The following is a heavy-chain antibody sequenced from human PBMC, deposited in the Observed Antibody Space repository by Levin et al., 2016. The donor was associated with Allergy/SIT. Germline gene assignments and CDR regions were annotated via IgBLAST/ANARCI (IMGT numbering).Heavy chain of an antibody. CDR1: GGSFSGYY. V-gene: IGHV4-34*01. Sequence: SETLSLTCAVYGGSFSGYYWSWIRQPPGKGLEWIGEINHSGSTNYNPSLKSRVTISVDTSKNQFSLKLSSVTAADTAVYYCARGYCSGGSCSRYYFDYWGQGTLVTVSS. J-gene: IGHJ4*02. CDR2: INHSGST. D-gene: IGHD2-15*01. CDR3: ARGYCSGGSCSRYYFDY.